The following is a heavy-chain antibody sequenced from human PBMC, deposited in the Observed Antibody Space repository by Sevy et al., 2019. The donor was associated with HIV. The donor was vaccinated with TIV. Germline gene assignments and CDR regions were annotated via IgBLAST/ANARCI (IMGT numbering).Heavy chain of an antibody. J-gene: IGHJ4*02. CDR2: ISSSSSYI. Sequence: GGYLRLSCAASGFTFSSYSMNWVRQAPGKGLEWVSSISSSSSYIYYADSVKGRFTISRDNAKNSLYLQMNSLRAEDTAVYYCARDLRGSEFDYWGQGTLVTVSS. CDR3: ARDLRGSEFDY. D-gene: IGHD1-26*01. V-gene: IGHV3-21*01. CDR1: GFTFSSYS.